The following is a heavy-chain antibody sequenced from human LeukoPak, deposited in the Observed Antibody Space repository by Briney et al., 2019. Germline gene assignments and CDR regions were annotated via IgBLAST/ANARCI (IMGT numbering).Heavy chain of an antibody. D-gene: IGHD3-9*01. V-gene: IGHV4-59*12. CDR1: GGSISSYY. CDR2: IYYSGST. CDR3: ARLSRYFDWLPTGYFQH. J-gene: IGHJ1*01. Sequence: PSETLSLTCTVSGGSISSYYWSWIRQPPGKGLEWTGYIYYSGSTNYNPSLKSRLTISVDTSKNHFSLKLSSVTAADTAVYYCARLSRYFDWLPTGYFQHWGQGTLVTVSS.